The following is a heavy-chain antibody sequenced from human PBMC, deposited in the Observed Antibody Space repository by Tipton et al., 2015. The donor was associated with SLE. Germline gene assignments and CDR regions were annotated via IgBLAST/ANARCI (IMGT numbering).Heavy chain of an antibody. CDR2: IYTSGST. D-gene: IGHD2/OR15-2a*01. J-gene: IGHJ4*02. V-gene: IGHV4-59*10. CDR1: GGSFSGYY. Sequence: TLSLTCAVYGGSFSGYYWRWIRQPAGTGLAWIGRIYTSGSTNYNPSLKSRVTMSVDTSKNQFSLKLSSVTAADTAVYYCARSTLLLRGIFDYWGQRTLVTVSS. CDR3: ARSTLLLRGIFDY.